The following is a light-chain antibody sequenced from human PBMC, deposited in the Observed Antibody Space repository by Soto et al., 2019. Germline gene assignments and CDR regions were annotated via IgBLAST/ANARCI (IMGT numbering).Light chain of an antibody. V-gene: IGKV3-15*01. CDR1: QSVSSN. Sequence: EVVLTQSPATLSVSPGERATLSCRASQSVSSNLAWYQQKPGQALRLLIYGASTRATGIPGRFSGSGSGTEFTLTISSLQSEDFAVYYCQQYNDWWTFGQGTKVEIK. CDR3: QQYNDWWT. J-gene: IGKJ1*01. CDR2: GAS.